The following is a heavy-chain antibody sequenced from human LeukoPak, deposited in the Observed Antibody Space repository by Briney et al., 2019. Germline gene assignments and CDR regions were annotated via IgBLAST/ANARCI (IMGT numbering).Heavy chain of an antibody. V-gene: IGHV3-23*01. CDR3: ARKYSGTNPFDY. J-gene: IGHJ4*02. CDR2: ISDTGGSA. Sequence: GGSLRLSCAASGFTFSSYAMTWVRQAPGKGLEWVSTISDTGGSAYYADSVKGRFTISRDNSKNTLYLQMNSLRAEDTAVYYCARKYSGTNPFDYWGRGTLVTVSS. CDR1: GFTFSSYA. D-gene: IGHD1-26*01.